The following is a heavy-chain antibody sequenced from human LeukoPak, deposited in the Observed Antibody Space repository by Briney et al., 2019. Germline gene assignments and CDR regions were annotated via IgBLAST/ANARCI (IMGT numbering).Heavy chain of an antibody. CDR2: INAYYGNT. V-gene: IGHV1-18*01. J-gene: IGHJ3*01. D-gene: IGHD3-10*01. CDR1: GYTFSRYG. Sequence: SVKVSCKASGYTFSRYGITWVRQAPGQGLEGLGWINAYYGNTNYAHSVRGRLTMTTDRSTSTAYMYLRSQRSDDTAVCYCEKVQMSGDDAFDVRGQGTTVIVSS. CDR3: EKVQMSGDDAFDV.